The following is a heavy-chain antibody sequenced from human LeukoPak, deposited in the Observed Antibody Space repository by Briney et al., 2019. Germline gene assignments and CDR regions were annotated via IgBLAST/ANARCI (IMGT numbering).Heavy chain of an antibody. CDR2: ISSSGSTI. CDR3: AELGITMIGGV. D-gene: IGHD3-10*02. CDR1: GFTFSSYE. Sequence: CXASGFTFSSYEMNWVRQAPGKGLEWVSYISSSGSTIYYADSVKGRFTISRDNAKNSLYLQMNRLRAEDTAVYYCAELGITMIGGVWGKGTTVTISS. V-gene: IGHV3-48*03. J-gene: IGHJ6*04.